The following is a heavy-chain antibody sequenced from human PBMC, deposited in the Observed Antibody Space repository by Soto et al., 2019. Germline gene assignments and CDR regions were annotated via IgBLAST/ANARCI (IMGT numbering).Heavy chain of an antibody. CDR1: GFTFSNYW. CDR3: ASKLYGDPNY. Sequence: EVQLVESGGGLVQPGGSLRLSCAVSGFTFSNYWMTWVRQAPGKGLEWVANIKQDGSEKYYVDSVKGRFTIFRDNAKNSLFLQMNSLRAEDTAVYYCASKLYGDPNYWGQGTLVTVSS. D-gene: IGHD4-17*01. J-gene: IGHJ4*02. V-gene: IGHV3-7*01. CDR2: IKQDGSEK.